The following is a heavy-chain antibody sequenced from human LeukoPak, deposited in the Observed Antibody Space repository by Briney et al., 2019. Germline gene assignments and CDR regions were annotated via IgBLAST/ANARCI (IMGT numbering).Heavy chain of an antibody. Sequence: GGSLRLSCAASGFNFRAYARTWVRQAPGKGLDWVSGISGSGGTTYYADSVRGRFTISRDNSKNTVYLQLNNLRAEDTAVYYCAKDGVATQHALDIWGHGTMVTVSS. CDR1: GFNFRAYA. CDR2: ISGSGGTT. CDR3: AKDGVATQHALDI. V-gene: IGHV3-23*01. J-gene: IGHJ3*02. D-gene: IGHD5-12*01.